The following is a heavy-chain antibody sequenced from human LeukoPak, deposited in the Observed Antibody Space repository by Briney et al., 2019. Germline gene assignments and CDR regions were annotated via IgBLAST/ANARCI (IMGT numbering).Heavy chain of an antibody. CDR1: GYSFSIYW. CDR3: ARLARGSGSSPDY. CDR2: IYPHDSDT. Sequence: GESLKISCKVSGYSFSIYWIGWVRQMPGKGLEWMGIIYPHDSDTRYSPSFQGQVTISTDKSISTAYLQWSSLKASDTAMYYCARLARGSGSSPDYWGQGTLVTVSS. D-gene: IGHD2-15*01. V-gene: IGHV5-51*01. J-gene: IGHJ4*02.